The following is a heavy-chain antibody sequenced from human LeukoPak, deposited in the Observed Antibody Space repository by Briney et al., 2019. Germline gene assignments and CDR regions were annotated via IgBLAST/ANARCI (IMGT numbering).Heavy chain of an antibody. J-gene: IGHJ4*02. CDR2: ISGSGGST. V-gene: IGHV3-23*01. CDR3: ARVPYFDWLLPFDY. D-gene: IGHD3-9*01. Sequence: GGSLRLPCAASGFTFGNSWVHWVRQPPGKGLEWVSAISGSGGSTYYADSVKGRFTISRDNAKNSLYLQMNSLRAEDTAVYYCARVPYFDWLLPFDYWGQGTLVTVSS. CDR1: GFTFGNSW.